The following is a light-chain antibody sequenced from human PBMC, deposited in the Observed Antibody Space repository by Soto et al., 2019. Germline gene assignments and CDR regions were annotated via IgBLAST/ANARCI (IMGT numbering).Light chain of an antibody. J-gene: IGKJ2*01. CDR1: QSVSSSY. CDR2: GAS. CDR3: QKYGSSPYT. Sequence: EIVLTQSPGTLSLSPGERATLSCRASQSVSSSYLAGYQQKPGQAPRLIIYGASDRATGIPDRFSGSGSGADFTLTISRLEPEDFAVYYCQKYGSSPYTFGQGTKLEIK. V-gene: IGKV3-20*01.